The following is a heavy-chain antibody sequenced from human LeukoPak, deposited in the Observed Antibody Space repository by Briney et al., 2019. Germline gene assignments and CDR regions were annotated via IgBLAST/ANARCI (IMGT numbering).Heavy chain of an antibody. CDR1: GGSISSYY. V-gene: IGHV4-4*07. Sequence: SETLSLTCTVSGGSISSYYWSWIRQPAGKRLEWIGRIYTSGSTNYNPSLKSRVTMSVDTSKNQFSLKLSSVTAADTAVYYCARVKYYGSGSQPPYYYMDVWGKGTTVTVSS. J-gene: IGHJ6*03. D-gene: IGHD3-10*01. CDR3: ARVKYYGSGSQPPYYYMDV. CDR2: IYTSGST.